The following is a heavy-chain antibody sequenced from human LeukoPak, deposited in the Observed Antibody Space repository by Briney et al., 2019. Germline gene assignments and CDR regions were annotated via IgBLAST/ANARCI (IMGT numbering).Heavy chain of an antibody. CDR1: GDSLSSNSAA. D-gene: IGHD6-13*01. J-gene: IGHJ6*02. CDR2: TYYRSKWYN. V-gene: IGHV6-1*01. Sequence: SQTLSLTCPIYGDSLSSNSAAWNWIRQSPSRGLEWLGRTYYRSKWYNDYAVSVKSRITINPDTPKNPFSLQLNSVTPEDTAVYYCARDHPSLVRGYYYSGIEVWGQGATVTVSS. CDR3: ARDHPSLVRGYYYSGIEV.